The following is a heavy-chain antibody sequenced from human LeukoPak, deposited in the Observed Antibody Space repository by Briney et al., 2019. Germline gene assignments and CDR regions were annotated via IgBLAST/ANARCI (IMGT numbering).Heavy chain of an antibody. V-gene: IGHV3-74*03. CDR1: GFTFSSTW. D-gene: IGHD3-16*02. CDR3: AVEISRLVIHAFDL. CDR2: IESDGRRT. Sequence: GGSLRLSCAASGFTFSSTWMHRVRQVPGKELVWVARIESDGRRTTYAESVKGRFTISRDNAKNTLYLEMNSLRAEDTAVYYCAVEISRLVIHAFDLWGQGTMVTVSS. J-gene: IGHJ3*01.